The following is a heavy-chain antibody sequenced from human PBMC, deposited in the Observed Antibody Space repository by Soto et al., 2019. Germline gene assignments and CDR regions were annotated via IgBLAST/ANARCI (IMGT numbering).Heavy chain of an antibody. D-gene: IGHD1-1*01. J-gene: IGHJ6*02. CDR2: INCNNGYT. CDR1: GYIFTDYY. V-gene: IGHV1-2*04. CDR3: ARDNDPHQYYHGMDV. Sequence: QVHLVQSGAEVKKPGASVKVSCEASGYIFTDYYIHWVRQAPGQGLEWLGWINCNNGYTNYAQKFQRLVTMNRDTSSTTAYMKLSSLRPDDTAVYYCARDNDPHQYYHGMDVWGQGTTV.